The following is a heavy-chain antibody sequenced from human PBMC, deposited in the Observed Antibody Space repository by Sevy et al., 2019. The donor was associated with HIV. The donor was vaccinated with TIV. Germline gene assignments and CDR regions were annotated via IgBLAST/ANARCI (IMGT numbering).Heavy chain of an antibody. J-gene: IGHJ4*02. CDR1: GYAFIRNN. CDR3: VRDYAQHWSFDY. V-gene: IGHV1-46*01. D-gene: IGHD1-1*01. CDR2: INPKGGST. Sequence: ASVKVSCQTSGYAFIRNNIHWVRQAPGQGLEWMGIINPKGGSTSHTQRFQGRITMTRDSFTNTVYMELTSLRSDDTAVYYCVRDYAQHWSFDYWGQGTLVTVSS.